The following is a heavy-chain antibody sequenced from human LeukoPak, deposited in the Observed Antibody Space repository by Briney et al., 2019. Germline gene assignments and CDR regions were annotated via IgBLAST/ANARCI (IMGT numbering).Heavy chain of an antibody. CDR3: ARGRARDGSYPWLDS. J-gene: IGHJ5*01. V-gene: IGHV4-61*01. D-gene: IGHD3-10*01. CDR1: GGSISTTIYY. CDR2: IYYSGST. Sequence: KPSETLSLTCRVSGGSISTTIYYWTWIRQPPGKGLEWIGYIYYSGSTNYNPSLKSRVTISVDTSKNQFSLKLSSVTAADTAVYYCARGRARDGSYPWLDSWGQGTLVTVSS.